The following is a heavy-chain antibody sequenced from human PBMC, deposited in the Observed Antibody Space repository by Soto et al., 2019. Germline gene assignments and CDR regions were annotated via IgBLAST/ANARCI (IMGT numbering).Heavy chain of an antibody. CDR2: IYYSGST. J-gene: IGHJ3*02. D-gene: IGHD2-2*01. V-gene: IGHV4-31*02. Sequence: TMSLTWSVNGGSIICAGHSWSWVLESGGTSLEWIGYIYYSGSTFYNPSLKSRVTISEDTSKNQFSLKLSSVTAADTAVYYCARSPSHFCSSSSCHAFDILGQGTMVTVSS. CDR3: ARSPSHFCSSSSCHAFDI. CDR1: GGSIICAGHS.